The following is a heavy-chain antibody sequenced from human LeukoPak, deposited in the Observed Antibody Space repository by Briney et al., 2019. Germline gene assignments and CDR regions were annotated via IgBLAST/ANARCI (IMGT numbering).Heavy chain of an antibody. CDR2: INSDGSIT. V-gene: IGHV3-74*01. CDR1: GFTFSNYW. CDR3: SAATGTHDF. Sequence: GGSLRLSCAASGFTFSNYWMHWVRQAPGKGLVWVSRINSDGSITDYADSVKGRLTISRDNAKNTLFLQMNSLRAEDTAVYYCSAATGTHDFWGQGTLVTVSS. J-gene: IGHJ4*02. D-gene: IGHD6-13*01.